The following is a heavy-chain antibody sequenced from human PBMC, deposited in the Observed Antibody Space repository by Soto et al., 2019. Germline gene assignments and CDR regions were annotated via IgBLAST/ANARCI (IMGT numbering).Heavy chain of an antibody. CDR1: GGSISSSSYY. J-gene: IGHJ4*02. CDR2: IYYSGST. D-gene: IGHD4-17*01. V-gene: IGHV4-39*01. Sequence: SATLSLTCTVSGGSISSSSYYWGWIRQPPGKGLEWIGSIYYSGSTYYSPSLKSRITISGDTSKNQFSLKLSSVTAADTAVYYCARRTVATLTLDYWGQGTLVTVSS. CDR3: ARRTVATLTLDY.